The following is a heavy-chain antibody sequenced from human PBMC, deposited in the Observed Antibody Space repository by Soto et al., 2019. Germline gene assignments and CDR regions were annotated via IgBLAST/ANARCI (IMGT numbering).Heavy chain of an antibody. CDR1: GYTFSSYD. V-gene: IGHV1-8*01. CDR2: MNPNSGYT. D-gene: IGHD4-17*01. Sequence: QVQLVQSGAEVKEPGASVKVSCESSGYTFSSYDINWVRQATGQGLEYMGWMNPNSGYTAYAQKFQGRVTMTRSTSISTAYMELSSLTSDDTAVYYCARAHNSGDVDYWGQGTLVTVSS. CDR3: ARAHNSGDVDY. J-gene: IGHJ4*02.